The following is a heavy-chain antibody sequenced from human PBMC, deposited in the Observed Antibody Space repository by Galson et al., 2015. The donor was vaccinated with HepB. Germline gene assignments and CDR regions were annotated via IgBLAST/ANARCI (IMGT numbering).Heavy chain of an antibody. CDR2: ISGNSGST. D-gene: IGHD1-26*01. CDR3: ARRDVRWEVSSYHYYGMDV. V-gene: IGHV3-23*01. Sequence: SLRLSCAASGITFSNYAMSWVRQAPGKGLEWVSVISGNSGSTYYADSVKGRFTISRDNSKNTLYLQMNSLRAEDTAVYYCARRDVRWEVSSYHYYGMDVWGQGTTVIVSS. CDR1: GITFSNYA. J-gene: IGHJ6*02.